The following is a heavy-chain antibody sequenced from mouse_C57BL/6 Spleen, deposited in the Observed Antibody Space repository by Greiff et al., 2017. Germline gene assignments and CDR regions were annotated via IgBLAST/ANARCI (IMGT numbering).Heavy chain of an antibody. J-gene: IGHJ1*03. CDR2: IYPGDGDT. D-gene: IGHD1-1*01. CDR3: ARSYYGSSYGYWYFDV. Sequence: QVQLKESGAELVKPGASVTISCKASGYAFSSYWMNWVKQRPGKGLEWIGQIYPGDGDTNTNGKFKGKATLTADKSSSTAYMQLSSLTSEDSAVYFCARSYYGSSYGYWYFDVWGTGTTVTVSS. CDR1: GYAFSSYW. V-gene: IGHV1-80*01.